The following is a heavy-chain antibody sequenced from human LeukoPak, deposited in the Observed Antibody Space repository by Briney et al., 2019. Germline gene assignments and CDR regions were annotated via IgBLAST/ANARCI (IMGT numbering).Heavy chain of an antibody. D-gene: IGHD3-16*01. J-gene: IGHJ3*02. V-gene: IGHV1-18*01. CDR1: GYTFMSYG. CDR3: ARATGTWGHDGFDI. CDR2: ISGCSSNT. Sequence: ASVKVSCKAYGYTFMSYGISWVRQAPGQGLEWMGWISGCSSNTHYAQRLQGRVTMTTDTSTTTAYMELRSLRSDDTAVYYCARATGTWGHDGFDIWGQGTMVTVSS.